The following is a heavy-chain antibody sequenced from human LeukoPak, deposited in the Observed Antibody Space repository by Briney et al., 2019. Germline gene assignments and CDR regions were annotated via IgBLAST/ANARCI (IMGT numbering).Heavy chain of an antibody. J-gene: IGHJ4*02. V-gene: IGHV3-23*01. D-gene: IGHD2-8*01. CDR2: ISGDGGTI. Sequence: PGGSLRLSCAASGFTLRSSAMSWVRQAPGKGLEGGSAISGDGGTISYAASLRGRFTISRENAKNTLFLQMSSLRAGDTALYYCATELYGNPSGYWGQGTRVTVSS. CDR3: ATELYGNPSGY. CDR1: GFTLRSSA.